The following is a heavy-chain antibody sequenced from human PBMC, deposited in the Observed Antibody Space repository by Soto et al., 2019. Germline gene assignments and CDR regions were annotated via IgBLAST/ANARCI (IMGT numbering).Heavy chain of an antibody. CDR3: ARGGIVVVAAPSRCYAFDI. J-gene: IGHJ3*02. V-gene: IGHV3-7*01. D-gene: IGHD2-15*01. CDR1: GFTFSSYW. CDR2: IKQDGSEK. Sequence: ELQLVESGGGLVQLGGSLRLSCAASGFTFSSYWMSWVRQAPGKGLEWVANIKQDGSEKYYVDSVKGRFTISRDNAKNSLYLQMNSLRAEDTAVYYCARGGIVVVAAPSRCYAFDIWGQGTMVTVSS.